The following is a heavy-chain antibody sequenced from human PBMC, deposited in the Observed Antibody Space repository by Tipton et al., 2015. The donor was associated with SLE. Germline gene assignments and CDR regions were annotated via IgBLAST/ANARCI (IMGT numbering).Heavy chain of an antibody. CDR3: AKGSGSGSRGYFDY. CDR2: IRYDGSNK. CDR1: GFTFSSYG. J-gene: IGHJ4*02. Sequence: SLRLSCAASGFTFSSYGMHWVRQAPGKGLEWVAFIRYDGSNKYYADSVKGRFTISRDNSKNTLYLQMNSLRAEDTAVYYCAKGSGSGSRGYFDYWGQGTLVTVSS. D-gene: IGHD3-10*01. V-gene: IGHV3-30*02.